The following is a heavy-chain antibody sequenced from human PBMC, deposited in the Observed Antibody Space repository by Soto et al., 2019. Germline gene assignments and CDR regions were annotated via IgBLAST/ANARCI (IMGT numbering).Heavy chain of an antibody. CDR2: IYYSGST. CDR1: GGSMTRFY. Sequence: PSETLSLTCTASGGSMTRFYWNWIRQSPGRGLEWIGYIYYSGSTNYNPSLKGRVTISVDTSNNQFSLKLNSVTAADTAVYFCGRNSNDVFRNPYMDVRGKGTTVTISS. CDR3: GRNSNDVFRNPYMDV. J-gene: IGHJ6*03. D-gene: IGHD1-1*01. V-gene: IGHV4-59*01.